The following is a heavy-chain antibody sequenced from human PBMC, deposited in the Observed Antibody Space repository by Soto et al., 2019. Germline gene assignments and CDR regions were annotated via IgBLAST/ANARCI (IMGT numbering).Heavy chain of an antibody. J-gene: IGHJ6*02. D-gene: IGHD4-17*01. CDR2: ISSDGSST. CDR3: ARDQGRGGDYGVTRPYYYGMDV. V-gene: IGHV3-74*01. CDR1: GLTLSSCW. Sequence: PGGSLRLSCAASGLTLSSCWMHWFRQAPGKGLVWGSSISSDGSSTSYAHCGKGRFTTSRDNTKDTLYLQMNSLRGEDTAVYYCARDQGRGGDYGVTRPYYYGMDVWGQGTTVTVSS.